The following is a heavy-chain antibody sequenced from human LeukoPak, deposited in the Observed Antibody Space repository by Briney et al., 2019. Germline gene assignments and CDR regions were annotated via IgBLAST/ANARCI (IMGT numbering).Heavy chain of an antibody. CDR1: GGSISSYY. CDR3: ATISSGWYHFDY. V-gene: IGHV4-59*01. J-gene: IGHJ4*02. CDR2: NYYSGST. Sequence: SETLSLTCTVSGGSISSYYWSWIRQPPGKGLEWIGYNYYSGSTNYNPSLKSRVTISVDTSKNQFSLKLSSVTAADTAVYYCATISSGWYHFDYWGQGTLVTVSS. D-gene: IGHD6-19*01.